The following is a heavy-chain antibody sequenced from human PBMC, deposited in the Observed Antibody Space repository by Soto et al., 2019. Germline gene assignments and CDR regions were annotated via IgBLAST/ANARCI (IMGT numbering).Heavy chain of an antibody. CDR2: IFYSGST. J-gene: IGHJ5*02. CDR3: AKDSGYNYGYFRWFDP. D-gene: IGHD5-18*01. CDR1: GGSISNYY. V-gene: IGHV4-59*01. Sequence: SETLSLTCPVSGGSISNYYWSWIRQPPGRGLEWIGHIFYSGSTNYNPALKSRVTISVDTSKSQFSLKLSSVTAADTAVYYCAKDSGYNYGYFRWFDPWGQGTLVTVAS.